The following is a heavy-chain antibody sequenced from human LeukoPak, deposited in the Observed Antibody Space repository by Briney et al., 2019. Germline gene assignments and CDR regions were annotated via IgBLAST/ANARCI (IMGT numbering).Heavy chain of an antibody. CDR1: GFTFSSYS. J-gene: IGHJ4*02. Sequence: GGSLRLSCAASGFTFSSYSMNWVRQAPGKGLEWVSYISSSSSTIYYADSVKGRFTISRDNAKNSLYLQMNSLRAEDTAVYYCARDLGYYDYYFDYWGQGTLVTVSS. V-gene: IGHV3-48*04. CDR2: ISSSSSTI. D-gene: IGHD3-3*01. CDR3: ARDLGYYDYYFDY.